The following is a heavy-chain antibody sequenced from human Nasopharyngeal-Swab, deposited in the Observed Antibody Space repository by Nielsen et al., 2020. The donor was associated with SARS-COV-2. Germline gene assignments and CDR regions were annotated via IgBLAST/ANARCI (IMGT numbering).Heavy chain of an antibody. CDR1: GFTFSSYG. J-gene: IGHJ6*03. D-gene: IGHD2-2*02. CDR2: ISYDGSHK. V-gene: IGHV3-30*18. Sequence: GESLKISCAASGFTFSSYGMHWVRQAPGKGLEWVAVISYDGSHKYYADSVKGRFTMSRDNSKDTLYLQMNSLRAEDTAVYYCAKCSCTYCYTKYYMDVWGKGTTVTVSS. CDR3: AKCSCTYCYTKYYMDV.